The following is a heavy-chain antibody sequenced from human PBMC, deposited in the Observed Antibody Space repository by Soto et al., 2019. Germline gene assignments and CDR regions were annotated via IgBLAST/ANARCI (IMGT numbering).Heavy chain of an antibody. CDR3: ARPSSGSFRYYFDY. V-gene: IGHV1-2*02. D-gene: IGHD1-26*01. Sequence: GASVKVSCKASGYTFTGYYMHWVRQAPGQGLEWMGWINPNSGGTNYAQKFQGRVTMTRDTSISTAYMELSRLRSDDTAVYYCARPSSGSFRYYFDYWGQGTLVTVSS. CDR2: INPNSGGT. CDR1: GYTFTGYY. J-gene: IGHJ4*02.